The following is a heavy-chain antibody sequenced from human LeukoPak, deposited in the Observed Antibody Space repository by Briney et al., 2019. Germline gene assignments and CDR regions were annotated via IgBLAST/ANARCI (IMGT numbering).Heavy chain of an antibody. Sequence: PGGSLRLSCGASGFSFSTYALRWVRQAPGKGPEWVAVIWYDGNHKYYAESVKGRFTISRDNSKDTLYAQVNSLTAEDTAVYHCAKGHYDCSDLPFDQGGGGTLVLVSS. CDR3: AKGHYDCSDLPFDQ. CDR2: IWYDGNHK. D-gene: IGHD3-22*01. V-gene: IGHV3-33*06. J-gene: IGHJ4*02. CDR1: GFSFSTYA.